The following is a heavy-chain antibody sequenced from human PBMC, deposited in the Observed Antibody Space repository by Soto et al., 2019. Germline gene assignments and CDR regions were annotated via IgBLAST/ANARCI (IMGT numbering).Heavy chain of an antibody. CDR3: AKLKGGIVLVPISIDY. D-gene: IGHD2-2*01. Sequence: GGSLRLSCAASGFTFSSYGMHWVRQAPGKGLEWVAVISYDGSNKYYADSVKGRFTISRDNSKNTLYLQMNGLRAEDTAVYYCAKLKGGIVLVPISIDYWGQGTLVTVSS. CDR2: ISYDGSNK. CDR1: GFTFSSYG. V-gene: IGHV3-30*18. J-gene: IGHJ4*02.